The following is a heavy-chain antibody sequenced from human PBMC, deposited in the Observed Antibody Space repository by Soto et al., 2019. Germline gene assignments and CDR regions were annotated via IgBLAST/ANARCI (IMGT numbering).Heavy chain of an antibody. CDR1: GGTFSSYA. Sequence: QVQLVQSGAEVKKPGSSVKVSCKASGGTFSSYAISWVRQAPGQGLEWMGGIIPIFGTANYAQKFQGRGTLTAEKTRSTAYKEQSSVRSEDRAVYYCASGEVAFAVPPYYYYYNGMDVWGQGTTVTVSS. CDR2: IIPIFGTA. J-gene: IGHJ6*02. CDR3: ASGEVAFAVPPYYYYYNGMDV. V-gene: IGHV1-69*06. D-gene: IGHD3-10*01.